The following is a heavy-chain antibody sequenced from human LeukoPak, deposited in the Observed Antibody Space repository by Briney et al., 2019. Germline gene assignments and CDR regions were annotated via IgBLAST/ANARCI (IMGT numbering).Heavy chain of an antibody. V-gene: IGHV4-34*01. CDR2: INHSGST. Sequence: SETLSLTCAVYGGSFSGYYWSWIRHPPGKGLEWIGEINHSGSTNYNPSLKSRVTISVDTSKNQFSLKLSSVTAADTAVYYCARGMVGATNNWFDPWGQGTLVTVSS. CDR1: GGSFSGYY. D-gene: IGHD1-26*01. CDR3: ARGMVGATNNWFDP. J-gene: IGHJ5*02.